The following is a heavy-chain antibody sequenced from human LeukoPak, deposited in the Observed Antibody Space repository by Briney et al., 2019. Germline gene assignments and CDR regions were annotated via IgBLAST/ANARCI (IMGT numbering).Heavy chain of an antibody. V-gene: IGHV3-48*01. D-gene: IGHD2-15*01. Sequence: GGSLRLSCAASGFTFSLYSMNWVREAQGKGLEWVSYFGDDIYYADSVEGRFTISRDNAKNSLYLQMNSLRAEDTAVYYCARDSGWSFDYWGQGTLVTVSS. CDR2: FGDDI. J-gene: IGHJ4*02. CDR1: GFTFSLYS. CDR3: ARDSGWSFDY.